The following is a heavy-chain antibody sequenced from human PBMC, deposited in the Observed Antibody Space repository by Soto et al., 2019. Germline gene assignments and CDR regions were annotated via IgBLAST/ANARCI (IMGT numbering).Heavy chain of an antibody. J-gene: IGHJ4*02. CDR3: SASPVTVAGQNFGY. CDR2: INHRGST. D-gene: IGHD6-19*01. Sequence: QVQLQQWGAGLLKPSETLSLTCAVYGGSFSGYYWSWIRQPPGKGLEWIGEINHRGSTNYNPSLKSRVIISVDTSKNQFSLKLSSVTAADTAVYYCSASPVTVAGQNFGYWGQGTLVTVSS. CDR1: GGSFSGYY. V-gene: IGHV4-34*01.